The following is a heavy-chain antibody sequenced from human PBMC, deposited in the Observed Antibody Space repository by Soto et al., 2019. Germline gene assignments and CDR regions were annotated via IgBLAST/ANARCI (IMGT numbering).Heavy chain of an antibody. CDR2: IIPIFGTA. Sequence: QVQLVQSGAEVKKPGSSVKVSCKASGGTFSSYAISWVRQAPGQGLEWMGGIIPIFGTANYAQKFQGRVTITADXXTXTXXMELSSLRSEDTAVYYCAREAGRVVVAATPGPFDYWGQGTLVTVSS. V-gene: IGHV1-69*12. D-gene: IGHD2-15*01. CDR3: AREAGRVVVAATPGPFDY. CDR1: GGTFSSYA. J-gene: IGHJ4*02.